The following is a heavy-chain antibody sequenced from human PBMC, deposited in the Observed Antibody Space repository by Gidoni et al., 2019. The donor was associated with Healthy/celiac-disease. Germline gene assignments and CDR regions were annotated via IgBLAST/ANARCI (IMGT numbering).Heavy chain of an antibody. V-gene: IGHV3-21*01. D-gene: IGHD2-21*02. J-gene: IGHJ6*02. CDR1: GFTFSSYS. Sequence: EVQLVASGGGLVKPGGSLRLSCAASGFTFSSYSMNWVRQAPGKGLGWVSSISSSSSYIYYADSVKGRFTISRDNAKNSLYLQMNSLRAEDTAVYYCARDAYCGGDCYVNYYYYYGMDVWGQGTTVTVSS. CDR2: ISSSSSYI. CDR3: ARDAYCGGDCYVNYYYYYGMDV.